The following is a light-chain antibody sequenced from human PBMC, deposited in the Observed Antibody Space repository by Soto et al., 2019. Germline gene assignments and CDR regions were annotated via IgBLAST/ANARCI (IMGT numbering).Light chain of an antibody. CDR1: AMPNQY. CDR3: QSSDRSGTPVV. V-gene: IGLV3-25*01. Sequence: SYELTQPPSVSLSPGQTARIACSGDAMPNQYAYWYQQKPGQAPILVIYKDNERPSGIPERFSGSNSGTTATLTISGVQAEDEADYYCQSSDRSGTPVVFGGGTKVTVL. CDR2: KDN. J-gene: IGLJ2*01.